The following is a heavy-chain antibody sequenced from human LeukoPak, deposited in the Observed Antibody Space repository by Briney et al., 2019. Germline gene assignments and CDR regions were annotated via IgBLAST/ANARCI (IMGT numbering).Heavy chain of an antibody. CDR3: ARHSSGYYFDY. Sequence: SETLSLTCTVSGGSISSRSDFWGWIRQPPGKGLEWIGTIYYSGSTYYNPSLKSRVTISVDSSKNQFSLKLSSVTAADTAVCYCARHSSGYYFDYWGQGTLVTVSS. D-gene: IGHD3-22*01. CDR1: GGSISSRSDF. CDR2: IYYSGST. V-gene: IGHV4-39*01. J-gene: IGHJ4*02.